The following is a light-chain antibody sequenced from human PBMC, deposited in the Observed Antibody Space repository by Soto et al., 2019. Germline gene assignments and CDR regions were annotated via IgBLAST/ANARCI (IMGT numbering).Light chain of an antibody. J-gene: IGKJ2*01. CDR1: QSISSW. V-gene: IGKV1-5*01. CDR3: QQYSSYSPYT. CDR2: DAS. Sequence: DIQMTESPSSLSESVGDRVTVPCRASQSISSWLAWYQQKPGKAPKLLIYDASSLESGVPSRFTGSGSGTEFTLVISRLQPDDFATYYCQQYSSYSPYTFGQGAK.